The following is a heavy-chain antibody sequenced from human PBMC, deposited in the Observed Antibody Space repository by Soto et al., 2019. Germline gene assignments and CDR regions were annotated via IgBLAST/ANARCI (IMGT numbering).Heavy chain of an antibody. J-gene: IGHJ6*02. CDR2: INPNSGGT. V-gene: IGHV1-2*04. CDR3: ARDQYDSSSFYYYYGMDV. D-gene: IGHD3-22*01. Sequence: ASVKVSCKASGYTFTCYYMHWVRQAPGQGLEWMGWINPNSGGTNYAQKFQGWVTMTRDTSISTAYMELSRLRSDDTAVYYCARDQYDSSSFYYYYGMDVWGQGTTVTVSS. CDR1: GYTFTCYY.